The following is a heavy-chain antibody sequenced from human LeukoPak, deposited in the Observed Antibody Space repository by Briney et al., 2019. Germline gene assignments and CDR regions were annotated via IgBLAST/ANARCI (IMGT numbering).Heavy chain of an antibody. CDR2: INPNSGGT. D-gene: IGHD6-13*01. Sequence: GASVKVSCKASGYTFTGYYMHWVRQAPGQGLEWMGWINPNSGGTNYAQKFQGRVTMTRDTSISTAYMELSRLRSDDTAVYYCATAESIAAAGPDAFDICGQGTMVTVSS. CDR1: GYTFTGYY. V-gene: IGHV1-2*02. J-gene: IGHJ3*02. CDR3: ATAESIAAAGPDAFDI.